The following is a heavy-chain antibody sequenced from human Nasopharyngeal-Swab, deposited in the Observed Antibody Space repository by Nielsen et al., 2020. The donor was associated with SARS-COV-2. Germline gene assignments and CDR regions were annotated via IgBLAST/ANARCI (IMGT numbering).Heavy chain of an antibody. CDR3: AKDRITMIVEPDY. V-gene: IGHV3-23*01. CDR2: ISGSGGST. Sequence: WIRQPPGKGLEWVSAISGSGGSTYYAGSVKGRFTISRDNSKNTLYLQMNSLRAEDTAVYYCAKDRITMIVEPDYWGQGTLVTVSS. D-gene: IGHD3-22*01. J-gene: IGHJ4*02.